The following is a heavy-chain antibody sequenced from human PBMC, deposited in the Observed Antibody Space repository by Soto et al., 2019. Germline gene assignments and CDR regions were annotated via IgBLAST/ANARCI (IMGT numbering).Heavy chain of an antibody. CDR3: AREGDARGLDS. CDR1: GFSVSGWY. CDR2: LKDRSQNYAT. Sequence: EVQLVESGGDLVQPGGSARLSCAASGFSVSGWYMDWVRQAPGKCLEWVARLKDRSQNYATEYAASVKGRFTVSRHPSQNSLFLQMNSLKIEDTAVYYCAREGDARGLDSWGQGTLGTVS. V-gene: IGHV3-72*01. D-gene: IGHD1-26*01. J-gene: IGHJ5*01.